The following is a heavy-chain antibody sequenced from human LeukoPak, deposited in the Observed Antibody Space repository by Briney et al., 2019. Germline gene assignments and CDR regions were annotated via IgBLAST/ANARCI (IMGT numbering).Heavy chain of an antibody. CDR1: GFTFSTYG. Sequence: GGSLRLSCAASGFTFSTYGIHWVRQAPGKGLEWVAVISYDGSNKYYADSVKGRFTISRDNSKNTLYLQMNSLRAEDTAVYYCAREGWNYDLGRIFYYYFYYMDVWGKGTTVTVSS. CDR2: ISYDGSNK. V-gene: IGHV3-30-3*01. D-gene: IGHD1-7*01. CDR3: AREGWNYDLGRIFYYYFYYMDV. J-gene: IGHJ6*03.